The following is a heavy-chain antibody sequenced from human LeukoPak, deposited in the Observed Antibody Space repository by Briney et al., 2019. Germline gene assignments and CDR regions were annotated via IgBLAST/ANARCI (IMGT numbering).Heavy chain of an antibody. CDR1: GGTFSSYA. D-gene: IGHD3-22*01. CDR3: ARSHDSSGYYYVYYFDY. V-gene: IGHV1-69*13. J-gene: IGHJ4*02. Sequence: SVKVSCKASGGTFSSYAISWVRQAPGQGLEWMGGIIPIFGTANYAQKFQGRVTITADESTSTAYTELSSLRSEDTAVYYCARSHDSSGYYYVYYFDYWGQGTLVTVSS. CDR2: IIPIFGTA.